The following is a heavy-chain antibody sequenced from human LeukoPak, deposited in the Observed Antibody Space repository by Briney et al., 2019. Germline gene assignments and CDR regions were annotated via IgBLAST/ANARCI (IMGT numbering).Heavy chain of an antibody. CDR3: ARDLGYYDYVWGSPL. D-gene: IGHD3-16*01. CDR2: IKRDGSEK. V-gene: IGHV3-7*01. Sequence: PGGSLRLSCAASGFTFSSYWMSWVRQAPGKGLEWVANIKRDGSEKYYVDSVKGRFTISRDNAKNSLYLQMNSLRAEDTAVYYCARDLGYYDYVWGSPLWGQGTLVTVSS. CDR1: GFTFSSYW. J-gene: IGHJ4*02.